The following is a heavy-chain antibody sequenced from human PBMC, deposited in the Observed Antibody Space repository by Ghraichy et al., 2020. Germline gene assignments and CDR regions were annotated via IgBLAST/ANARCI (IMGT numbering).Heavy chain of an antibody. J-gene: IGHJ3*02. CDR3: AKVAVAGTHTLDAFDI. D-gene: IGHD6-19*01. CDR1: GFTFSSYA. CDR2: ISGSGGST. Sequence: GGSLRLSCAASGFTFSSYAMSWVRQAPGKGLEWVSSISGSGGSTYYADSVKGRFTISRDNSKNTLYLQMNSLRAEDTAVYYCAKVAVAGTHTLDAFDIWGQGTMVTGSS. V-gene: IGHV3-23*01.